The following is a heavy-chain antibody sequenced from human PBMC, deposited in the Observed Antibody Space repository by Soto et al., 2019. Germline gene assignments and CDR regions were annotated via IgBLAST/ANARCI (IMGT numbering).Heavy chain of an antibody. CDR2: VIPLFGTP. J-gene: IGHJ5*02. V-gene: IGHV1-69*01. CDR1: PGTFSTYA. D-gene: IGHD3-10*01. Sequence: QVQLVQSGSEVKRPGSSVKVSCKASPGTFSTYAVSWVRQAPGPGLEWMGGVIPLFGTPNYAQKFQGRVTITADESTRTVYMELSSLTSEDTAVYYCARGDLYYYGSGSYYSWLDPWGQGTLVSVSS. CDR3: ARGDLYYYGSGSYYSWLDP.